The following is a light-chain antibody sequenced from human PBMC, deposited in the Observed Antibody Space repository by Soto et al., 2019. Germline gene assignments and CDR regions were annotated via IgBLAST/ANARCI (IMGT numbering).Light chain of an antibody. CDR1: QSIRSA. V-gene: IGKV1-5*01. CDR2: AAS. CDR3: QQYNTYSKT. J-gene: IGKJ1*01. Sequence: IQGAQCASYVSESVGNRVTITCRTSQSIRSALGWYQQKPGKAPKLLIYAASTLQSGVPSRFSGSGSGRDFTLTISSLQPDDFATYYCQQYNTYSKTFGQGTKVDI.